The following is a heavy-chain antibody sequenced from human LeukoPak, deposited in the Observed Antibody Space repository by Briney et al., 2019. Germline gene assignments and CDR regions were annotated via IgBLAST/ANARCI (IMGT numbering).Heavy chain of an antibody. CDR3: ARDTKYAFDN. Sequence: GGSLRLSCAASGFTFSGYSMNWVRQAPGKGLERISYIGISSGNTKYADSVKGRFTISGDKAKNSVYLQMNSLRVEDTAVYYCARDTKYAFDNWGQGTLVTVSS. J-gene: IGHJ4*02. CDR1: GFTFSGYS. D-gene: IGHD2-2*01. V-gene: IGHV3-48*01. CDR2: IGISSGNT.